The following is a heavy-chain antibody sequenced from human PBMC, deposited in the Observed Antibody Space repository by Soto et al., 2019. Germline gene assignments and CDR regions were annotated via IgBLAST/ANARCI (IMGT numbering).Heavy chain of an antibody. Sequence: LRLSCAASGFTCSSYDTSWVRQAPGKGLEWVSTILVGGSTHYPDSVKGRFTISRDNSKNTVFLQMNSLTAGDTAVYYCAKATATGGGAFDICGQGTMVTVSS. D-gene: IGHD2-8*02. J-gene: IGHJ3*02. CDR2: ILVGGST. CDR1: GFTCSSYD. V-gene: IGHV3-23*01. CDR3: AKATATGGGAFDI.